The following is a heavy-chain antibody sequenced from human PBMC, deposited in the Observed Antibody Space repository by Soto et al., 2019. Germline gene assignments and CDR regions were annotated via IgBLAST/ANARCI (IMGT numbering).Heavy chain of an antibody. CDR3: ERMGLHLGELLRNWFDP. J-gene: IGHJ5*02. D-gene: IGHD3-16*01. V-gene: IGHV4-31*03. Sequence: QVQLQESGPGLVKPSQTLSLTCTLSGGSISSGNYYWSWIRQHPGKGLEWIGYIYYRGSTHYNTSHKSRVTIALATTNVHIALKLSSVTAADTAVYDCERMGLHLGELLRNWFDPWGQGTLVTVSS. CDR1: GGSISSGNYY. CDR2: IYYRGST.